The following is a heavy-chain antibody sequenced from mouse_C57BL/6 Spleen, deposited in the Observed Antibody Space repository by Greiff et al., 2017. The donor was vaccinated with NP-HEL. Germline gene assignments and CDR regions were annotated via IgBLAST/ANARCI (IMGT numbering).Heavy chain of an antibody. D-gene: IGHD2-4*01. Sequence: VQLVESGPGLVAPSPSLSITCTVSGFSLTSYGVHWVRQPPGKGLEWLVVIWSDGSTTYNSALKSRLSISKDNSKSQVFLKMNSLQTDDTAMYYCARRGDYDNYYAMDYWGQGTSVTVSS. CDR3: ARRGDYDNYYAMDY. J-gene: IGHJ4*01. V-gene: IGHV2-6*03. CDR1: GFSLTSYG. CDR2: IWSDGST.